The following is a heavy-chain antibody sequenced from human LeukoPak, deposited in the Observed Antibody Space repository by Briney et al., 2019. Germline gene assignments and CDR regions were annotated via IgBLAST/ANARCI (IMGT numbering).Heavy chain of an antibody. Sequence: GGSLRLSCAASGFTFSSYAMHWVRQAPGKGLEWVAVISYDGSNKYYADSVKGRFTISRDNAKNSLYLQMNSLRAEDTAVYYCARQPAGLWFGESIDYWGQGTLVTVSS. CDR3: ARQPAGLWFGESIDY. D-gene: IGHD3-10*01. CDR1: GFTFSSYA. V-gene: IGHV3-30*04. CDR2: ISYDGSNK. J-gene: IGHJ4*02.